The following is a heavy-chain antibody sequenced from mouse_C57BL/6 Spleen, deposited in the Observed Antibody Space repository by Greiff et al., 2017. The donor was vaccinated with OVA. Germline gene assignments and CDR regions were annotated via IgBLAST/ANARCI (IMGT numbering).Heavy chain of an antibody. D-gene: IGHD5-1-1*01. Sequence: EVKVVESGGGLVKPGGSLKLSCAASGFTFSSYAMSWVRQTPEKRLEWVATISDGGSYTYYPENVKGRFTISRDKSKNNLYLQRSHLKSEDTAMYYCARDHTLYWYFDVWGTGTTVTVSS. V-gene: IGHV5-4*03. CDR3: ARDHTLYWYFDV. CDR2: ISDGGSYT. J-gene: IGHJ1*03. CDR1: GFTFSSYA.